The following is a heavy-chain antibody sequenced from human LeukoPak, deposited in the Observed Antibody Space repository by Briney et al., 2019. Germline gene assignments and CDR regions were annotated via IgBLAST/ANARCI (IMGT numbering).Heavy chain of an antibody. CDR1: GFTFSSYA. J-gene: IGHJ4*02. Sequence: PGGSLRLSCAASGFTFSSYAMSWVRQAPGKGLEWVSSISSSSSFIYYADSVKGRFTISRDNAKNSLYLQMDSLRAEDSAVYYCARERGAGLSSSWVDYWGQGTLVTVSS. CDR3: ARERGAGLSSSWVDY. D-gene: IGHD6-13*01. V-gene: IGHV3-21*01. CDR2: ISSSSSFI.